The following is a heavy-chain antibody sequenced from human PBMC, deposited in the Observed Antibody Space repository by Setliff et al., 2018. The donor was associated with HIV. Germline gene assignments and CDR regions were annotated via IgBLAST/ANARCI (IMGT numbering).Heavy chain of an antibody. Sequence: GGSLRLSCVASGLPFYNYWMTWLRRAPGRGLEWVANIKQDGSDMHYIESVKGRFTIFGDNAKNSVFLQMNSLRAEDTGVYYCTPPPGTYWGQGTLVTVSS. CDR1: GLPFYNYW. CDR2: IKQDGSDM. J-gene: IGHJ4*02. D-gene: IGHD1-1*01. CDR3: TPPPGTY. V-gene: IGHV3-7*01.